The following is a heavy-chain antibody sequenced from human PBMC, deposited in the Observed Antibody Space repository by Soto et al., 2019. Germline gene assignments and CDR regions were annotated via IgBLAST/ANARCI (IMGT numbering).Heavy chain of an antibody. CDR3: AKDDRICCDGASPHCAFAY. CDR1: GVTFSSFA. D-gene: IGHD2-15*01. V-gene: IGHV3-23*01. J-gene: IGHJ4*02. CDR2: IDYRGGGI. Sequence: PAGSLKLSCTASGVTFSSFAMSWVRQTPGKGLEWVGCIDYRGGGIYNADSVNARYTLSTDNSRTTLYLQMNSLGAEATAFYYCAKDDRICCDGASPHCAFAYWGQGSLVTVSS.